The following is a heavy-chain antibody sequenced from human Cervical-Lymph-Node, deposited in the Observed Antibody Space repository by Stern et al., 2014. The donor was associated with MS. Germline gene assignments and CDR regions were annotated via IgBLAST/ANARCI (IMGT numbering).Heavy chain of an antibody. CDR2: IIRILETA. J-gene: IGHJ4*02. V-gene: IGHV1-69*06. D-gene: IGHD5-18*01. Sequence: QVQLVESGAEVKKPESSVRVSCQASGGNFSVLAISWVRQAPGQGLEWMGGIIRILETATYAQKFKGRVTITADRSTSRVHMEMTSLRSEDTAVFYCALLRYTSGPEFWGQGTPVTVSS. CDR3: ALLRYTSGPEF. CDR1: GGNFSVLA.